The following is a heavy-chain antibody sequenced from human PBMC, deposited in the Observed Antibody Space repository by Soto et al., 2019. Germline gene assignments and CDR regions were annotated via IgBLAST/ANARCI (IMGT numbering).Heavy chain of an antibody. J-gene: IGHJ6*02. CDR1: GGTFSSYA. CDR3: ASHSGSSPEGRYYYGMDV. D-gene: IGHD1-26*01. V-gene: IGHV1-69*12. CDR2: IIPIFGTA. Sequence: QVQLVQSGAAVKKPGSSVKVSCKASGGTFSSYAISWVRQAPGQGLEWMGGIIPIFGTADYAQKFQGRVTITADESTSTXXMELSSLRSEDTAVYYCASHSGSSPEGRYYYGMDVWGQGTTVTVSS.